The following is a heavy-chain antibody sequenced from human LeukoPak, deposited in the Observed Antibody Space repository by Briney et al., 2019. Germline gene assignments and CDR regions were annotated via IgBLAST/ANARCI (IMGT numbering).Heavy chain of an antibody. CDR3: ARANYDILTGYPLPIFDY. CDR1: GGSISSYY. Sequence: SETLSLTCTVSGGSISSYYWSWIRQPAGKGLEWIGRIYTSGSTNYNPSLKSRVTMSVDTSKNQFSLKLSSVTAADTAVYYCARANYDILTGYPLPIFDYWGQGTLVTVSP. CDR2: IYTSGST. V-gene: IGHV4-4*07. J-gene: IGHJ4*02. D-gene: IGHD3-9*01.